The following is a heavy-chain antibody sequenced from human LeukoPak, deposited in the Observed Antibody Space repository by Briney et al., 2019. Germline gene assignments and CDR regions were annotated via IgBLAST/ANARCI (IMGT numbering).Heavy chain of an antibody. J-gene: IGHJ5*02. Sequence: ASVKVSCKASGGTFSSYAISWVRQAPGQGLEWMGGIIPIFGTANYAQKFQGRVTITADESTSKAYMELSSLRSEDKAVYCCAREKGLTVFGGEGWFDTWGQGTLVTVSS. CDR3: AREKGLTVFGGEGWFDT. D-gene: IGHD3-3*01. V-gene: IGHV1-69*13. CDR2: IIPIFGTA. CDR1: GGTFSSYA.